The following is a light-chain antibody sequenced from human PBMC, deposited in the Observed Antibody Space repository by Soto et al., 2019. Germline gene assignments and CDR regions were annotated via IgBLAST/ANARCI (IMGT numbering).Light chain of an antibody. J-gene: IGLJ2*01. CDR1: SSDVGAYNY. Sequence: QSALAQPASVSGSPGQSITISCTGTSSDVGAYNYVSWYHQHHPGKAPELIIYDVTARPSGVSTRFSGSKSGNTASLTISGLQAEDEGDYYCSSYTTIKTVIFGGGTKLTVL. CDR2: DVT. V-gene: IGLV2-14*01. CDR3: SSYTTIKTVI.